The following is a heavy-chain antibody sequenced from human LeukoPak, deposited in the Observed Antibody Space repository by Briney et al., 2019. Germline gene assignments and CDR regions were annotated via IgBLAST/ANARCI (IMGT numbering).Heavy chain of an antibody. V-gene: IGHV3-33*08. CDR3: ARGLDLGYFQR. CDR1: GFTFSSYW. J-gene: IGHJ1*01. D-gene: IGHD4-11*01. Sequence: GGSLRLSCAASGFTFSSYWMHWVRQAPGKGLEWVAVIWSDGSNKYYKDSVKGRFTISRDNPKNTLYLQMNNLRAEDTAVYHCARGLDLGYFQRWGQGTLVTVSS. CDR2: IWSDGSNK.